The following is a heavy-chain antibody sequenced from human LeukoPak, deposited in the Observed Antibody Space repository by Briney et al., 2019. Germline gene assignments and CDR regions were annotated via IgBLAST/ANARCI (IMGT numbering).Heavy chain of an antibody. CDR3: ARGGGARAFDP. CDR1: GFTFSSYG. D-gene: IGHD6-6*01. Sequence: GRSLRLSCSASGFTFSSYGMHWVRQARGKGLEWVAVIWYDGSNKYYADSVKGRFTISRDNSKNTLYLQMNSLRAEDTAVYYCARGGGARAFDPWGQGTLVTVSS. CDR2: IWYDGSNK. J-gene: IGHJ5*02. V-gene: IGHV3-33*01.